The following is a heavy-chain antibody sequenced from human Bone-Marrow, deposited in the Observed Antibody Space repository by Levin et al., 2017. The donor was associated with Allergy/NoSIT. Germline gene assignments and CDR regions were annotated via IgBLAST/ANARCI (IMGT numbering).Heavy chain of an antibody. CDR1: GGSFSSYA. CDR3: ALDPSGGVTWFDP. V-gene: IGHV1-69*06. CDR2: IIPMFGKS. D-gene: IGHD2-8*02. Sequence: KISCKASGGSFSSYAITWVRQAPGQGLEWMGGIIPMFGKSNYAQKFQGRLTITADKSTTTVYMDLSSLRSEDTAVYYCALDPSGGVTWFDPWGQGTLVTVSS. J-gene: IGHJ5*02.